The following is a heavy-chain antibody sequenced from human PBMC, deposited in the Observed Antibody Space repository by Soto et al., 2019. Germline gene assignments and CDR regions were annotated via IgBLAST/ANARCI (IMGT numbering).Heavy chain of an antibody. D-gene: IGHD3-9*01. Sequence: GESLKISCAASGFTFSSYWMHWVRQAPGKGLVWVSRINSDGSSTSYADSVKGRFTISRDNAKNTLYLQMNSLRAEDTAVYYCAREHYDILTGTPLLFDPWGQGTLVTVSS. CDR3: AREHYDILTGTPLLFDP. CDR1: GFTFSSYW. J-gene: IGHJ5*02. V-gene: IGHV3-74*01. CDR2: INSDGSST.